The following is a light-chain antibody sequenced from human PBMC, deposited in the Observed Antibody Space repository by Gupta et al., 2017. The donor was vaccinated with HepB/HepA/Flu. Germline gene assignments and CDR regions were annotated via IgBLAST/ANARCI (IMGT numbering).Light chain of an antibody. Sequence: IQFTQSPSFLSASVGDIVTIICRSSQGISSYLAWYQQEAGKAPKLLTYDASTLQSGVPSRFSGSGSGKEFTLTISSLQPEDFATYCCQQFNSYPLTFGPGTKVDIK. CDR3: QQFNSYPLT. J-gene: IGKJ3*01. V-gene: IGKV1-9*01. CDR2: DAS. CDR1: QGISSY.